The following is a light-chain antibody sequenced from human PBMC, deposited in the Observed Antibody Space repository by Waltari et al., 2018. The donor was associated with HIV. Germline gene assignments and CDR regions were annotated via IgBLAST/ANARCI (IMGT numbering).Light chain of an antibody. V-gene: IGLV1-47*02. J-gene: IGLJ3*02. CDR2: SNI. Sequence: SVLSHPTSVSGTPGHKIRLSSSGSISNFELNHVTSYQQFSGAAPKLLIFSNIQNPSGVPARFSGSKSGSAAALAISCLLSADEAIYYCATWDDTLSGPVFGGGTKLTVL. CDR1: ISNFELNH. CDR3: ATWDDTLSGPV.